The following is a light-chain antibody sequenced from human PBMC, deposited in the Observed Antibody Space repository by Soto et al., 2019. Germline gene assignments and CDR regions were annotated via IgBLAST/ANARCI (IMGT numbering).Light chain of an antibody. CDR2: TAS. Sequence: DIQMTQSPSSVSASVGDRVTITCRASQDISIWLDWYQQKPGKAPKLLIYTASSLESGVPSRFSGTGSGTDFSLTISSLQPEDSATYYCQQANNFPWTFGQGTKVDIK. V-gene: IGKV1-12*01. CDR3: QQANNFPWT. CDR1: QDISIW. J-gene: IGKJ1*01.